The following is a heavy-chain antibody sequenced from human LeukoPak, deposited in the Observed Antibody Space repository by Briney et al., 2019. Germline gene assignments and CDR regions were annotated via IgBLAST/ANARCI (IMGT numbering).Heavy chain of an antibody. CDR2: INYSGNT. CDR1: GGSLSSSSYY. D-gene: IGHD2-2*01. J-gene: IGHJ4*02. Sequence: PSETLSLTCTVSGGSLSSSSYYWGWIRQPPAKGLEWIGSINYSGNTYYNPSLKSRVTISVDTSKNQFSLKLSSVTAADTAVYYCARVDIVVVPSTNFDNWGQGTLVAVSS. V-gene: IGHV4-39*01. CDR3: ARVDIVVVPSTNFDN.